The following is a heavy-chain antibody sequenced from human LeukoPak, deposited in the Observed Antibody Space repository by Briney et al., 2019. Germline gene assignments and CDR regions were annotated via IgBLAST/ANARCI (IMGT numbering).Heavy chain of an antibody. Sequence: SETLSLTCVVYGGSFSGSYWSWIRQPPGKGLEWIGYIYYSGSTNYNPSLKSRVTISVDTSKNQFPLKLSSVTAADTAVYYCARGSYIAAAGTNYFDYWGQGTLVTVSS. J-gene: IGHJ4*02. CDR2: IYYSGST. CDR3: ARGSYIAAAGTNYFDY. CDR1: GGSFSGSY. D-gene: IGHD6-13*01. V-gene: IGHV4-59*01.